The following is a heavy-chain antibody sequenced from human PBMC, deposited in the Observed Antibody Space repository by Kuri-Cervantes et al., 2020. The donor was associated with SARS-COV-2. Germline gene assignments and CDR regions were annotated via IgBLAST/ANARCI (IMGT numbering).Heavy chain of an antibody. Sequence: GESLKISCAASGFTVSSNHMSWVRQAPGKGLEWVSIIYNDGTTYYADSVKGRFTISRDNSKNIVYLQVNSLRAEDTAVYYCAKTTPGSTSRIFYGMEVWGQGTTVTVSS. D-gene: IGHD2-2*01. J-gene: IGHJ6*02. V-gene: IGHV3-53*01. CDR2: IYNDGTT. CDR3: AKTTPGSTSRIFYGMEV. CDR1: GFTVSSNH.